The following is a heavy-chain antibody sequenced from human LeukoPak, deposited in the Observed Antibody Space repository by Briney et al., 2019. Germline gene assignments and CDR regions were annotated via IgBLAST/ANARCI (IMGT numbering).Heavy chain of an antibody. D-gene: IGHD3-22*01. CDR2: IYSGGST. J-gene: IGHJ3*02. CDR1: GFTVSSNY. V-gene: IGHV3-66*01. CDR3: AKDGDYYDSSGYYYFAFDI. Sequence: GGSLRLSCAASGFTVSSNYMSWVRQAPGKGLEWVSVIYSGGSTYYADSVKGRFTISRDNSKNTLYLQMNSLRAEDTAVYYCAKDGDYYDSSGYYYFAFDIWGQGTMVTVSS.